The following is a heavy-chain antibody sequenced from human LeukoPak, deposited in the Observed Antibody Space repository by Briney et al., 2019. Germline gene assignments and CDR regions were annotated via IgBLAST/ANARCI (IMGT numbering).Heavy chain of an antibody. CDR2: IWYDGSNK. D-gene: IGHD6-13*01. Sequence: PGRSLRLSCAASGFTFSSYGMHWVRQAPGKGLEWVAVIWYDGSNKYYADSVKGRFTISRDNSKNTLYLQMNSLRAEDTAVYYCAKDQTMTAAGTDYGGQGTLVTVSS. V-gene: IGHV3-33*06. CDR3: AKDQTMTAAGTDY. CDR1: GFTFSSYG. J-gene: IGHJ4*02.